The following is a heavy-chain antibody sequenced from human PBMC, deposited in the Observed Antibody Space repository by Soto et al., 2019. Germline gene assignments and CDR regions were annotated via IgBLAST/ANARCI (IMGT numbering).Heavy chain of an antibody. Sequence: QVQLVQSGAEVKKPGSSVKVSCKASGGTFSRYSITWVRQAPGHGLEWIGRIIPIFGIPSYAQKFQGRVTITAEESTITAYMELSSLRSDDTAVYYCAREDRDRETGLVPAAIDGMDVWGQGTTVTVSS. V-gene: IGHV1-69*08. CDR1: GGTFSRYS. CDR2: IIPIFGIP. J-gene: IGHJ6*02. CDR3: AREDRDRETGLVPAAIDGMDV. D-gene: IGHD2-2*01.